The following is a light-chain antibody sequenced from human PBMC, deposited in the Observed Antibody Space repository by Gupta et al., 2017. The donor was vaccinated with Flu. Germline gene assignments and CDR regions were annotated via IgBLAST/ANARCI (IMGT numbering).Light chain of an antibody. CDR1: QNINNY. CDR2: AAS. Sequence: GDRVTITCRASQNINNYLNWYQQKPGKVPKLLIYAASSLQSGVPSRFSGSGSGTDFTLTINSLQPEDFAVYYCQQSYTPSYTFGQGTNLEIK. V-gene: IGKV1-39*01. J-gene: IGKJ2*01. CDR3: QQSYTPSYT.